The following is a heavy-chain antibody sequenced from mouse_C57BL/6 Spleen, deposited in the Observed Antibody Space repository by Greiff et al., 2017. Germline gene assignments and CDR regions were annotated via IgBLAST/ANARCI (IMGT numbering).Heavy chain of an antibody. CDR1: GYTFTSYW. J-gene: IGHJ2*01. Sequence: QVQLQQPGAELVKPGASVKVSCKASGYTFTSYWMHWVKQRPGQGLEWIGRIHPSDSDTNYNQKFKGKATLTVDKSSSTAYMQLSSLTSEYSAVYYCAIGPRITTVVATDYFDYWGQGTTLTVSS. CDR2: IHPSDSDT. V-gene: IGHV1-74*01. CDR3: AIGPRITTVVATDYFDY. D-gene: IGHD1-1*01.